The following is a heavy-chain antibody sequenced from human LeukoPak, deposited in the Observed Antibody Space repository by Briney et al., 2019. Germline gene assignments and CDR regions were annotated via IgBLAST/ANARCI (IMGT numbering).Heavy chain of an antibody. J-gene: IGHJ4*02. V-gene: IGHV1-46*01. CDR1: GYTFPSYF. Sequence: ASVKVSCKASGYTFPSYFMHWVRQAPGQGLEWMGIINPTGGSTTYAQKFQGRVTMTRDTSTSTVYMELSSLRSEDTAVYYCARDHPSNYYDNVFDYWGQGTLVTVSS. CDR2: INPTGGST. D-gene: IGHD3-22*01. CDR3: ARDHPSNYYDNVFDY.